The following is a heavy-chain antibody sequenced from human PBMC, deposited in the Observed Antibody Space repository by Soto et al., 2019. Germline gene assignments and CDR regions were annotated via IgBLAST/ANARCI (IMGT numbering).Heavy chain of an antibody. CDR3: STKGADFFSGRSSSAK. D-gene: IGHD6-19*01. Sequence: QVQLVESGGGVVQPGTSLRLSCVTSGFIFNTHGMHWVRQAPGKGLEWVAVIRHDGGEKYYADSVKGRFTISRDESKTARHLKMHRLSAEHTVVYCGSTKGADFFSGRSSSAKWGPATRVNV. CDR2: IRHDGGEK. J-gene: IGHJ4*02. V-gene: IGHV3-33*01. CDR1: GFIFNTHG.